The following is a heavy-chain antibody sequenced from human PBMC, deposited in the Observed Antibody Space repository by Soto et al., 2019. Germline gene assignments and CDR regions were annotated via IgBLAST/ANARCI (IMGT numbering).Heavy chain of an antibody. J-gene: IGHJ6*02. Sequence: QVQLVQSGAEVKKPGSSVKVSCKASGGTFSSYTISWVRQAPGQGLEWMGRIIPILGIANYAQKFQGRVTITAXKAXSXVYMELSSLRSEDTAVYYCARDRGYSYGKGYDGMDVWGQGTTVTVSS. CDR1: GGTFSSYT. D-gene: IGHD5-18*01. CDR2: IIPILGIA. CDR3: ARDRGYSYGKGYDGMDV. V-gene: IGHV1-69*08.